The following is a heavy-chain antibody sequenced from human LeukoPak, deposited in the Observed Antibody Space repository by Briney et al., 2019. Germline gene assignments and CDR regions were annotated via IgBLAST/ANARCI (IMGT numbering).Heavy chain of an antibody. CDR3: ARIGNSGTVDY. D-gene: IGHD4-23*01. V-gene: IGHV4-59*01. CDR2: IYYSGST. Sequence: SETLSLTCTVSGGSISSYYWSWIRQPPGNGLEWIGYIYYSGSTNYNPSLKSRVTISVDTSKNQFSLKLSSVTAADTAVYYCARIGNSGTVDYWGQGTLVTVSS. J-gene: IGHJ4*02. CDR1: GGSISSYY.